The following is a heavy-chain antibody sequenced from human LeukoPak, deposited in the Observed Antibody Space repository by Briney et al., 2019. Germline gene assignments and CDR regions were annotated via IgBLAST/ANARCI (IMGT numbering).Heavy chain of an antibody. CDR1: GFTFSNYA. V-gene: IGHV3-21*01. D-gene: IGHD3-22*01. CDR3: ARRGYYDNSGYDY. Sequence: PGGSLRLSCAASGFTFSNYAMNWVRQAPGKGLEWVSSISGSSTDIYYADSVKGRFTISRDNAKNLLYLQINSLRAEDTAIYYCARRGYYDNSGYDYWGQGTLVTVSS. CDR2: ISGSSTDI. J-gene: IGHJ4*02.